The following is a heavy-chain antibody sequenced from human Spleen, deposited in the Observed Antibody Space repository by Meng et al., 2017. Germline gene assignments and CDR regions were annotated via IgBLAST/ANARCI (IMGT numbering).Heavy chain of an antibody. CDR1: GFTFSSYW. Sequence: GESLKISCAASGFTFSSYWMSWVRQAPGKGLEWVSYISSSGSTIYYADSVKGRFTISRDNAKNSLYLQMNSLRAEDTAVYYCARDPPRLDSYYYGSGSYLFDYWGQGTLVTVSS. CDR3: ARDPPRLDSYYYGSGSYLFDY. D-gene: IGHD3-10*01. J-gene: IGHJ4*02. CDR2: ISSSGSTI. V-gene: IGHV3-48*04.